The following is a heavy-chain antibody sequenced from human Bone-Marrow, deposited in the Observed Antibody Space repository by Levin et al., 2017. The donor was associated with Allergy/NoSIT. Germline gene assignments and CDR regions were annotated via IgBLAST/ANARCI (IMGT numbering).Heavy chain of an antibody. D-gene: IGHD4-17*01. CDR3: ARDKDYALDL. CDR1: GFTLNDYG. CDR2: IWFGGINE. V-gene: IGHV3-33*01. Sequence: AGGSLRLSCAASGFTLNDYGIHWVRQAPGKGLEWVALIWFGGINEYYADSVKGRFTSSRDNSMDTLYLQMNSLRAEDTAIYYCARDKDYALDLWGQGTLVTVSS. J-gene: IGHJ4*02.